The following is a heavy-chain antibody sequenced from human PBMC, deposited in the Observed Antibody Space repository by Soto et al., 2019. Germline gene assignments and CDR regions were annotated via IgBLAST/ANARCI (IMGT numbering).Heavy chain of an antibody. CDR2: ISGSGGST. V-gene: IGHV3-23*01. CDR1: GFTFSNYA. J-gene: IGHJ4*02. Sequence: EVQLLESGGGLVQPGGSLRLSCAASGFTFSNYAVTWVRHAPGKGLEWVSTISGSGGSTYYADSVKGRFTISRDNSKNTLYLQMNSLRAEDTAVYYCAKDQGSSWYEIDYWGQGTLFTVSS. CDR3: AKDQGSSWYEIDY. D-gene: IGHD6-13*01.